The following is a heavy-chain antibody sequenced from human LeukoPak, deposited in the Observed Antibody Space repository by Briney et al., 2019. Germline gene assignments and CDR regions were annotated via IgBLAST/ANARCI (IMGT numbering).Heavy chain of an antibody. J-gene: IGHJ4*02. V-gene: IGHV3-7*01. D-gene: IGHD6-13*01. CDR1: GFTFSSYW. CDR2: IKQDGSDK. CDR3: ASGQKLGF. Sequence: GGSLRHSCVASGFTFSSYWMSWVRQAPGKGLEWVANIKQDGSDKYYVDSVKGRFTISRDNAKNSLYLQMNSLRAEDTAVYYCASGQKLGFWGQGTLVTVSS.